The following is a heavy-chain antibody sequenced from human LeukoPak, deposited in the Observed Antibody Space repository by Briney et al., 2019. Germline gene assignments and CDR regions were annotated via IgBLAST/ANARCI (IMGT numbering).Heavy chain of an antibody. J-gene: IGHJ4*02. CDR2: ISSSSSTI. D-gene: IGHD6-19*01. CDR1: GFTFSSYS. V-gene: IGHV3-48*04. Sequence: PGGSLRLSCAASGFTFSSYSMNWVRQAPGKGLEWVSYISSSSSTIYYADSVKGRFTISRDNAKNSLYLQMNSLRAEDTAVYYCATERSSGWYFYDYWGQGTLVTVSS. CDR3: ATERSSGWYFYDY.